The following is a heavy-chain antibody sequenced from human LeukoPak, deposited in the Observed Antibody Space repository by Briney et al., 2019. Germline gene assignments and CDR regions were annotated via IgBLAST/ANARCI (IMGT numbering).Heavy chain of an antibody. V-gene: IGHV4-39*02. CDR3: ASIFYYSVPF. CDR1: GGSITSPENY. J-gene: IGHJ4*02. Sequence: NPSETLSLTCTVSGGSITSPENYWRWVRQPPGKGLEWIGNIYYSGDTYYNSSLRSRVTLSVDTSQNHFSLRLTSMTAADTAVYYCASIFYYSVPFWGQGALVIVSS. D-gene: IGHD3-22*01. CDR2: IYYSGDT.